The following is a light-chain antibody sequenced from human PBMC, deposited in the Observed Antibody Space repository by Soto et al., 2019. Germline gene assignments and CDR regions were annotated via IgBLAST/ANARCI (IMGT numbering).Light chain of an antibody. Sequence: DIQMTQSPSSVSASVGDRVTISCRASQGISTWLAWYQQSPGKAPKLLIYAASYLEDGVPARFSGSGSGTDFTFTIGSVQAEDSATYYCQQAHSFPPTFGQGTRLEIK. V-gene: IGKV1-12*01. CDR1: QGISTW. J-gene: IGKJ5*01. CDR2: AAS. CDR3: QQAHSFPPT.